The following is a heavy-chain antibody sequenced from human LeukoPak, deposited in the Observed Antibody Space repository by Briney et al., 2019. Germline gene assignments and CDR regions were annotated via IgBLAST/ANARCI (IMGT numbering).Heavy chain of an antibody. CDR2: ISGDGSTT. Sequence: GGSLRLSCAASGFTFSSYSMNWVRQAPGKGLVWVSTISGDGSTTHYADSVKGRFTISRDNAKNTLYLEMNSLRAEDTAVYYCARDPRNKGFDPWGQGTLVTVSS. V-gene: IGHV3-74*01. CDR1: GFTFSSYS. J-gene: IGHJ5*02. D-gene: IGHD1/OR15-1a*01. CDR3: ARDPRNKGFDP.